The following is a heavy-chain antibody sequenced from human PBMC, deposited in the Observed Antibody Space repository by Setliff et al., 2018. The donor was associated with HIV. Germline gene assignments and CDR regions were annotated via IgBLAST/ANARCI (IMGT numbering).Heavy chain of an antibody. Sequence: SETLSLTCTVSGSSIGADYYWDWIRQYPGKGLEWIGRVSHSGRTYYNSSLQSRVSIAVDPTTNQFFLRLTSLSAADTAVYFCATEQSHTSQSYYYMEVWGKGTTVTVSS. CDR2: VSHSGRT. V-gene: IGHV4-38-2*02. D-gene: IGHD2-2*02. CDR1: GSSIGADYY. J-gene: IGHJ6*03. CDR3: ATEQSHTSQSYYYMEV.